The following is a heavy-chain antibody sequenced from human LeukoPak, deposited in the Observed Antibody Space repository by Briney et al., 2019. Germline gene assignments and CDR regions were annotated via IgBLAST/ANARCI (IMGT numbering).Heavy chain of an antibody. Sequence: GGSLRLSCAASGFIFTNYFMSWVRQAPGKGLEWVSYISSSGSTIYYADSVKGRFTISRDNSKNTLYLQLNSLRAEDTAVYYCVWDYGDYVMDVWGLGTTVIVTS. V-gene: IGHV3-11*04. CDR1: GFIFTNYF. J-gene: IGHJ6*02. CDR2: ISSSGSTI. CDR3: VWDYGDYVMDV. D-gene: IGHD4-17*01.